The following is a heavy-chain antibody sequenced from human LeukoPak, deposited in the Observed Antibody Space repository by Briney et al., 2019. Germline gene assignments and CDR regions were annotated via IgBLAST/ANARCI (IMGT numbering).Heavy chain of an antibody. V-gene: IGHV4-59*01. CDR1: GVSISSYY. D-gene: IGHD2-2*01. CDR2: IYYSGST. Sequence: SETLSLTCTVSGVSISSYYWSWIRQPPGKGLEWIGYIYYSGSTNYHPSLKSRVTISVDTSKNQFSLKLSSVTAADTAVYYCASDCSSASCYLVWGQGTLVTVSS. CDR3: ASDCSSASCYLV. J-gene: IGHJ4*02.